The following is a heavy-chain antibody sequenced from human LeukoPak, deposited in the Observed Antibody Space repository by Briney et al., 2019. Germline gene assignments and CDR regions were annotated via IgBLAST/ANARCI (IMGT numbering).Heavy chain of an antibody. CDR3: ARTWQAGPTLDY. J-gene: IGHJ4*02. CDR2: IKQDGSEK. V-gene: IGHV3-7*01. D-gene: IGHD1-26*01. Sequence: GGSLRLTCAASGFTFSSYWMSWVRQAPGKGLEWVADIKQDGSEKYHVDSVKGRFTISRDNAKNSLYLQINSLRAEDTAVYYCARTWQAGPTLDYWGQGTLVTVSS. CDR1: GFTFSSYW.